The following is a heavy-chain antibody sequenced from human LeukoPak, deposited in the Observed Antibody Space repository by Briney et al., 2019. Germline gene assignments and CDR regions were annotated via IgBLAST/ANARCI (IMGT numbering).Heavy chain of an antibody. D-gene: IGHD6-19*01. CDR1: GYSFTTYW. CDR2: IYPGDSDT. CDR3: ARLPAVAGTSHFDY. J-gene: IGHJ4*02. V-gene: IGHV5-51*01. Sequence: GESLKISCKASGYSFTTYWIAWVRQMPGKGLEWMGIIYPGDSDTRYSPSFQGQVTISADKSISTAYLQWYSLKASDTAMYYCARLPAVAGTSHFDYWGQGTLVTVSS.